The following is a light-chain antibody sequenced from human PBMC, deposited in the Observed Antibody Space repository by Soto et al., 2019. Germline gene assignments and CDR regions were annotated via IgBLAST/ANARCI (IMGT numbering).Light chain of an antibody. J-gene: IGKJ3*01. V-gene: IGKV3-15*01. CDR3: QQYNSCGT. Sequence: EIVMTQSPATLSASPGERATISCRASQSVSSNLAWYQQKPGQAPRLLIYGASTRATGTPARFSGSGSGTEFTITISRLASEYFAVYCCQQYNSCGTFGPGTKVDLK. CDR2: GAS. CDR1: QSVSSN.